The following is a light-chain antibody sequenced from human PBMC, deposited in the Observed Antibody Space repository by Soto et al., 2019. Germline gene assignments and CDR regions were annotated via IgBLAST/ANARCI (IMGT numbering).Light chain of an antibody. CDR2: WAS. J-gene: IGKJ1*01. CDR1: QYILYSSNNKNY. CDR3: HQYYGTPWT. Sequence: DIGVTQFPDSLTVSPGETATINCKSSQYILYSSNNKNYISWYQHKLGQPPKLLITWASSREPGVPERFSGSGSGTDFTLTISDLQPEDAATYFCHQYYGTPWTFGRGTRV. V-gene: IGKV4-1*01.